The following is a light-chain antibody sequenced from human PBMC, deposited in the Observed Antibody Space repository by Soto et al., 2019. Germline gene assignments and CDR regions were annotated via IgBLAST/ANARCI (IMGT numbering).Light chain of an antibody. CDR1: QNIASW. CDR3: QQYNTYSAT. V-gene: IGKV1-5*01. J-gene: IGKJ5*01. CDR2: GAS. Sequence: DIQMTQSPSTLSASVGDSVTITCRASQNIASWSAWYQQTPGKAPKLLIYGASTSESGVPPRFSGSGSGTEFTLTIRSLQPGDFATYYCQQYNTYSATVGQGTRLEIK.